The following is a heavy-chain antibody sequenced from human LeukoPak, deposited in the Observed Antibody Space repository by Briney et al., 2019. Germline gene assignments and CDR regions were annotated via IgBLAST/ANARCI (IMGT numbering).Heavy chain of an antibody. CDR2: ISAYNGNT. CDR1: GYTFTSYG. V-gene: IGHV1-18*01. Sequence: ASVTVSCKASGYTFTSYGISWVRHAPGQGLEWMGWISAYNGNTNYAQKLQGRVTMTTDTSTSTAYMELRSLRSDDTAVYYCAVTTGRYGDYLLMGYWGEGTLVTVSS. J-gene: IGHJ4*02. D-gene: IGHD4-17*01. CDR3: AVTTGRYGDYLLMGY.